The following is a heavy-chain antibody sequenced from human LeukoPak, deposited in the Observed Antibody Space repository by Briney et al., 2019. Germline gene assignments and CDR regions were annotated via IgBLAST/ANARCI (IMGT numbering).Heavy chain of an antibody. J-gene: IGHJ4*02. CDR2: ISYDGSNK. D-gene: IGHD1-1*01. Sequence: GGSLRLSCAASGFTFSSYGMHWVRQAPGKGLEWVAVISYDGSNKYYADSVKSRFTISRDNAKNSLYLQMNSLRVEDTAVYYCARCTTGRTFGSLREIKRSREIDYWGQGTLVTVSS. CDR3: ARCTTGRTFGSLREIKRSREIDY. V-gene: IGHV3-30*03. CDR1: GFTFSSYG.